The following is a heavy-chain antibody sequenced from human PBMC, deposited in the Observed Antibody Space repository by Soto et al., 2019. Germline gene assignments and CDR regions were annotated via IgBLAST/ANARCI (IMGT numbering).Heavy chain of an antibody. CDR1: GYTFTSYG. CDR2: ISAYNGNT. D-gene: IGHD3-9*01. V-gene: IGHV1-18*01. CDR3: ATTAQFRYFDWLLTPPFDY. J-gene: IGHJ4*02. Sequence: ASVKVSCKASGYTFTSYGISWVRQAPGQGLEWMGWISAYNGNTNYAQKLQGRVTMTTDTSTSTAYMELRSLRSDDTAVYYCATTAQFRYFDWLLTPPFDYWGQGTLVTVSS.